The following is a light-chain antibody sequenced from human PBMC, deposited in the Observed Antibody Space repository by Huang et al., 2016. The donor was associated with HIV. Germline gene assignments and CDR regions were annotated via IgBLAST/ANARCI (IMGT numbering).Light chain of an antibody. CDR2: DAS. CDR1: QSVNTN. CDR3: QQYNDWPPLT. V-gene: IGKV3-15*01. Sequence: EIVMTQSPATLSVSPGERATLSCRASQSVNTNLAWYQQKPGQPPILLIYDASTRATDIPARFSGSGSGTDFTLTISSLQSEDFVVYYCQQYNDWPPLTFGGGTKVEIK. J-gene: IGKJ4*01.